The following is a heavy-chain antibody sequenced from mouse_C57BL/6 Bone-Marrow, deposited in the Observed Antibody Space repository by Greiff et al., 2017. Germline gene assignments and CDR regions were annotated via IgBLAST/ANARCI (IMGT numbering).Heavy chain of an antibody. CDR2: IDPETGGT. D-gene: IGHD4-1*01. CDR3: KGVLGSPSMDY. V-gene: IGHV1-15*01. CDR1: GYTFTDYE. J-gene: IGHJ4*01. Sequence: VQVVESGAELVRPGASVTLSCKASGYTFTDYEMHWVKQTPVHGLEWIGAIDPETGGTAYNQKFKGKAILTADKSSSTAYMELRSLTSEDSAVYYCKGVLGSPSMDYWGQGTSVTVSS.